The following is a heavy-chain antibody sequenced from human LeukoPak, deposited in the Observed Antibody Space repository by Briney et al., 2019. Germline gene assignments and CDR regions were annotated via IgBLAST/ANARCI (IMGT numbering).Heavy chain of an antibody. CDR3: ARHSRIDYSRGWFDP. J-gene: IGHJ5*02. Sequence: PSETLSLTCTVSGGSISSYHWSWIRQPPGKGLEWIGYIYYSGSTNYNPSLKSRVTISVDTSKNQFSLKLSSVTAADTAVYYCARHSRIDYSRGWFDPWGQGTLVTVSS. V-gene: IGHV4-59*08. CDR1: GGSISSYH. D-gene: IGHD3-16*01. CDR2: IYYSGST.